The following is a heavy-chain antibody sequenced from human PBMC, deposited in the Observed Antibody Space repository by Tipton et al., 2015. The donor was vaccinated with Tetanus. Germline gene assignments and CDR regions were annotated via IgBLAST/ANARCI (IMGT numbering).Heavy chain of an antibody. CDR1: GDSVSGYY. Sequence: TLSLTCTVSGDSVSGYYWSWIRQPPGKGLEWIGYVYYTGSTNHNPPLKSRVTISLDTSKNEFSLTLSSVTAADTAVYYCARGTWLYASTYHRHWLDPWGQGTLVTVSS. V-gene: IGHV4-59*02. J-gene: IGHJ5*02. D-gene: IGHD2-8*01. CDR2: VYYTGST. CDR3: ARGTWLYASTYHRHWLDP.